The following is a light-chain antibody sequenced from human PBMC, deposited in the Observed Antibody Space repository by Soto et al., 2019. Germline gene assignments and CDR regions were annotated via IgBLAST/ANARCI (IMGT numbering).Light chain of an antibody. CDR2: GAS. CDR1: QSVSSSS. CDR3: QQYGTSPYT. Sequence: ENVLTQSPGTLSLSPGERATLSCRASQSVSSSSLAWYQQKPGQAPRLLIYGASSRATGIPDRFSGSGSGTDFTLTISRLEPEDFAVYYCQQYGTSPYTFGQGTKLELK. J-gene: IGKJ2*01. V-gene: IGKV3-20*01.